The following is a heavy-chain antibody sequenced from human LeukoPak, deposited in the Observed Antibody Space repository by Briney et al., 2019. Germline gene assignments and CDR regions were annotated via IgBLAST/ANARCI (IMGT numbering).Heavy chain of an antibody. CDR3: AKMNVLTGYYTPNFDF. Sequence: GGSLRLSCAASGFTFSSYAMSWVRQAPRKGLEWVSVVSGSGSSTDYADSVKGRFTISRDNSKDTLYLQMSSLSAEDTAVYYCAKMNVLTGYYTPNFDFWGQGTLVTVSS. J-gene: IGHJ4*02. CDR2: VSGSGSST. CDR1: GFTFSSYA. D-gene: IGHD3-9*01. V-gene: IGHV3-23*01.